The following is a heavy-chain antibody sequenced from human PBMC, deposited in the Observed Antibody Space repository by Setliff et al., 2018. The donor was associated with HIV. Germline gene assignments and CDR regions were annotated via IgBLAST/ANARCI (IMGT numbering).Heavy chain of an antibody. Sequence: PSETLSLTCSVSGASIRGHYWSWIRQSPGKGLEWIGNIYYSGNTNYNPTFKSRVTISVDTSKNQFSLRVNSVTAADTAVYYCARSLVPSGYYYGRHAFDIWGQGTKVTVSS. D-gene: IGHD3-22*01. CDR1: GASIRGHY. CDR3: ARSLVPSGYYYGRHAFDI. CDR2: IYYSGNT. V-gene: IGHV4-59*08. J-gene: IGHJ3*02.